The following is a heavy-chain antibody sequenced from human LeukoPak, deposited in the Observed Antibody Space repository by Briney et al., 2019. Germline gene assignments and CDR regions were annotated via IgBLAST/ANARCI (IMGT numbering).Heavy chain of an antibody. J-gene: IGHJ4*02. D-gene: IGHD3-10*01. V-gene: IGHV1-46*01. CDR1: GYTFTSYY. CDR3: ARDLSGSNYYASGSFAD. Sequence: ASVKVSCKASGYTFTSYYMHWVRQAPGQGLEWMGIINPSGGSTSYAQRFQGRVTMTRDTSTSTVYMELTSLRSEDTAVYYCARDLSGSNYYASGSFADWGQGTLVTVSS. CDR2: INPSGGST.